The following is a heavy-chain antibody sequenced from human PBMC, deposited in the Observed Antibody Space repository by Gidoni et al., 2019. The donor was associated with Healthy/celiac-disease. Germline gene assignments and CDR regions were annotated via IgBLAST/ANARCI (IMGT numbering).Heavy chain of an antibody. CDR1: GGSFSGYY. J-gene: IGHJ6*02. Sequence: QVQLQQWGAGLLKPSETLSLTCAVYGGSFSGYYWSWIRQPPGKGLEWIGEINHSGSTNYNPSLKSRVTISVDTSKNQFSLKLSSVTAADTAVYYCARGFRGTGKGYYDYGMDVWGQGTTVTVSS. CDR2: INHSGST. D-gene: IGHD1-1*01. CDR3: ARGFRGTGKGYYDYGMDV. V-gene: IGHV4-34*01.